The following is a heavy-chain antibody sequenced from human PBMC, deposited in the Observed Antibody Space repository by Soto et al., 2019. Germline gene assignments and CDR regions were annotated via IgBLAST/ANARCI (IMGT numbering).Heavy chain of an antibody. Sequence: GGSLRLSCAASGFTVGISYMTWVRQIPGKGLEWVSIIYSDGYTYYADSVKGRFTISRDTSKNTLYLQMSSLRAEDTAVYYCARENRPLCGGDCYSRFDYLGQGTLVTVSS. CDR1: GFTVGISY. D-gene: IGHD2-21*02. CDR2: IYSDGYT. J-gene: IGHJ4*02. V-gene: IGHV3-66*01. CDR3: ARENRPLCGGDCYSRFDY.